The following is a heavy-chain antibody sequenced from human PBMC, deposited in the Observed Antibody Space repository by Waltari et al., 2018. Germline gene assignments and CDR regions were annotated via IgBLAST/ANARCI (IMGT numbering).Heavy chain of an antibody. V-gene: IGHV5-51*01. CDR1: GYVFSSYW. CDR3: VRSPPSSWPEYSY. D-gene: IGHD6-13*01. CDR2: VDPGDPDT. J-gene: IGHJ4*02. Sequence: EVQLVQSGAEVKKPGEPLKISCKASGYVFSSYWIGWVRQMPGKGLEWMGVVDPGDPDTRYSPPCQGRVTISADKSLSTAYLQWRSLMPSDTAMYYCVRSPPSSWPEYSYWGQGTLVTVSS.